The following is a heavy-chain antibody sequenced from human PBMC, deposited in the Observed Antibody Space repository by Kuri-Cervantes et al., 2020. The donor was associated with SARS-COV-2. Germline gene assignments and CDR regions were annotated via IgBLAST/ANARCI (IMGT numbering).Heavy chain of an antibody. CDR3: ARADIVVVVAAGGAFDI. CDR2: INPSGGST. Sequence: ASVKVSCKASGYTFTSYYMHWVRQAPGQGLEWMGIINPSGGSTSYAQKFQGRVTMTRDTSTSTDYMELSSLRSEDTAVYYCARADIVVVVAAGGAFDIWGQGTMVTVSS. D-gene: IGHD2-15*01. CDR1: GYTFTSYY. J-gene: IGHJ3*02. V-gene: IGHV1-46*01.